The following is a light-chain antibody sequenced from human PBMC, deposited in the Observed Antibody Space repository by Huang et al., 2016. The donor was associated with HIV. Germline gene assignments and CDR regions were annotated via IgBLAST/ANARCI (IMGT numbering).Light chain of an antibody. CDR2: AAS. J-gene: IGKJ2*01. CDR1: QSISSY. V-gene: IGKV1-39*01. Sequence: DIQMTQSPSSLSASVGDRVTIPCRASQSISSYLNWYQQKPGKAPKLLIYAASSLQSGVPSRFSGSGSGTDFTLTISSLQREDFATYYCQQSYSTLRYTFGQGTKLEIK. CDR3: QQSYSTLRYT.